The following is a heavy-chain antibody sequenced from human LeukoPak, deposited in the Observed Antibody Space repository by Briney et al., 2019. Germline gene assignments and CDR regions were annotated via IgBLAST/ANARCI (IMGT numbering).Heavy chain of an antibody. CDR2: LHYSGDT. V-gene: IGHV4-39*07. J-gene: IGHJ4*02. D-gene: IGHD5-24*01. Sequence: SETLSLTCTVSGDSISGTSYFWGCLRPPPGQGQEWIANLHYSGDTFHSPSLESPVAISVDRPRNPFSLILISVTAADTAVYYCASRRRGGRNPEAHYCDYWGQGTLVTVSS. CDR3: ASRRRGGRNPEAHYCDY. CDR1: GDSISGTSYF.